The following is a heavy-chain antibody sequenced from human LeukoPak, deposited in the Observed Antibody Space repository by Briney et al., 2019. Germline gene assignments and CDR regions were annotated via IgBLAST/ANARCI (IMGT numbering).Heavy chain of an antibody. Sequence: PGGSLRLSCAASGFTFSSYSMNWVRQAPGKGLEWVSYISSSSSTIYYADSVKGRFTISRDNAKNSLYLQMNSLRAEDTAVYYCAPLFGYSNYWGQGTLVTVSS. V-gene: IGHV3-48*01. CDR2: ISSSSSTI. J-gene: IGHJ4*02. CDR1: GFTFSSYS. D-gene: IGHD4-11*01. CDR3: APLFGYSNY.